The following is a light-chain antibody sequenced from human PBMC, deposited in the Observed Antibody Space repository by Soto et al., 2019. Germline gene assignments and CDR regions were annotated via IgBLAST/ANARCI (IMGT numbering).Light chain of an antibody. Sequence: QSVLAQPPSASGSPGQSVTISCTGNSSDIGAYNYVSWYQQHPGKAPKLMIYEVNKRPSGVPDRFSGSKSGNTASLTVSGLQAEDETDYYCSSYAGSNTYVFGTGTKVTV. J-gene: IGLJ1*01. CDR3: SSYAGSNTYV. CDR1: SSDIGAYNY. V-gene: IGLV2-8*01. CDR2: EVN.